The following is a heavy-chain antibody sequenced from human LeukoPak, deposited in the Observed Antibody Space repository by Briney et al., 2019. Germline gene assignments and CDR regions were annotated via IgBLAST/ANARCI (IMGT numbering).Heavy chain of an antibody. D-gene: IGHD3-10*01. V-gene: IGHV4-59*08. CDR1: GGSISSYY. CDR2: IYYSGNT. Sequence: SETLSLTCTVSGGSISSYYWSWIRQPPGKGLEWIGYIYYSGNTNYNPSLKSRVTISVDTSKNQFSLKLSSVTAADTAVYYCARHHPRVLYYMGVWVKGTTVTISS. CDR3: ARHHPRVLYYMGV. J-gene: IGHJ6*03.